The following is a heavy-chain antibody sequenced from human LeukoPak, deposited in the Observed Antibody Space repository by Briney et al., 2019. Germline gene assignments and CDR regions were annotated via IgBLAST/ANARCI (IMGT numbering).Heavy chain of an antibody. CDR2: IIPLLGTP. V-gene: IGHV1-69*13. D-gene: IGHD4-17*01. Sequence: SVKVSCKASGGTFTNYAISWVRQAPGQGLECMGGIIPLLGTPNYAQKFQGRVSITADDSTSTADIELTSLRSEDTAVYYCAEDSSMVTTRAPYYYYYLDVWGQGTTVTVSS. CDR1: GGTFTNYA. J-gene: IGHJ6*02. CDR3: AEDSSMVTTRAPYYYYYLDV.